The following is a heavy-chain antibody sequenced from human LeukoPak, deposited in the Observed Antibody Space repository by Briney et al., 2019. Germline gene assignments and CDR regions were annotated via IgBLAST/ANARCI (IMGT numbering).Heavy chain of an antibody. CDR3: ARAPGYGAAYYFDY. V-gene: IGHV3-53*05. J-gene: IGHJ4*02. CDR2: IYSGGST. Sequence: GGSLRLSCAASGFIVTSNYMSWVRQAPGKGLEWVSVIYSGGSTYYADSVKGRFIISRDNSKNTLYLQMNSLRAEDTAVYYCARAPGYGAAYYFDYWGQGTLVTVSS. CDR1: GFIVTSNY. D-gene: IGHD1-1*01.